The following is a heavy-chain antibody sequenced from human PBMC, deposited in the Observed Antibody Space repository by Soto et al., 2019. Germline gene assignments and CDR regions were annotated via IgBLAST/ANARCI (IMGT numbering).Heavy chain of an antibody. Sequence: QVQLQESGPGLVKPSETLSLTCNVSGDSIDTSRYYWGWIRQPPGKGLEWIGHIYYSGTTYYIPSLKIRVTISADTSQNQFSLNLSSVTAADTAAYYCARLKGAFLITTFTGFDPWGQGTLVTVSS. D-gene: IGHD3-22*01. CDR2: IYYSGTT. CDR3: ARLKGAFLITTFTGFDP. CDR1: GDSIDTSRYY. J-gene: IGHJ5*02. V-gene: IGHV4-39*01.